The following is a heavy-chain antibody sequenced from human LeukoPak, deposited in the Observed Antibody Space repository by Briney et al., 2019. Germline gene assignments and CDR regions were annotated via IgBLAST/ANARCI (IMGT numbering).Heavy chain of an antibody. J-gene: IGHJ4*02. CDR2: INPSSGGT. Sequence: ASVKVSCKASGYTFTAYYMHWLRQAPGQGLEWMGWINPSSGGTKYAQKFQGRVTMTRDTSISTAYMEVSRLRSDDTAVYYRATNPAATRGFDNWGQGTLVTVSS. CDR3: ATNPAATRGFDN. D-gene: IGHD2-2*01. CDR1: GYTFTAYY. V-gene: IGHV1-2*02.